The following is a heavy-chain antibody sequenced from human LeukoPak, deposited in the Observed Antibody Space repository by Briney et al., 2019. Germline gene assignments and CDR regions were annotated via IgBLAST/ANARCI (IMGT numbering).Heavy chain of an antibody. CDR1: AFTFSSYT. CDR3: AKDGYVSWAYQLSHFDY. J-gene: IGHJ4*02. V-gene: IGHV3-23*01. D-gene: IGHD2-2*03. CDR2: ISNSGRST. Sequence: GGSLRLSRPASAFTFSSYTMSWVRQAPGKGLEWVSAISNSGRSTYYPDSVNGRFTISRDNSKNTLYLQMNSLRAEDTAVYYCAKDGYVSWAYQLSHFDYWGQGTLVTVSS.